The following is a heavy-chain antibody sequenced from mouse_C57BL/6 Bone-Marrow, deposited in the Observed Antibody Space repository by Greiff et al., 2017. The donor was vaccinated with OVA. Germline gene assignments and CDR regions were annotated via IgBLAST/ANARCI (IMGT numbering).Heavy chain of an antibody. J-gene: IGHJ1*03. D-gene: IGHD1-1*01. Sequence: QVQLQQSGTELVKPGASVKLSCKASGYTFTSYWMHWVKQRPGQGLEWIGNINPSNGGTNYNEKFKSKATLTVDKSSSTAYMQLSSLTSEDSAVYYCARYVTTVVAKDWYFDVWGTGTTVTVSS. CDR2: INPSNGGT. CDR1: GYTFTSYW. V-gene: IGHV1-53*01. CDR3: ARYVTTVVAKDWYFDV.